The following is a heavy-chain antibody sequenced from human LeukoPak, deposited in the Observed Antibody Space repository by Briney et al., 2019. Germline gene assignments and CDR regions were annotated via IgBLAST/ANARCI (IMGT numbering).Heavy chain of an antibody. D-gene: IGHD6-13*01. V-gene: IGHV3-21*01. Sequence: GGSLRLSCAASGFTFSSYNMNWVRQAPGKGREWVSSISSTSSYIYYADSVKGRFTISRDNAKNSLYLQMNSLRAGDTAVYYCARDDFIAAAGHDYWGQGTLVTVSS. CDR2: ISSTSSYI. CDR1: GFTFSSYN. CDR3: ARDDFIAAAGHDY. J-gene: IGHJ4*02.